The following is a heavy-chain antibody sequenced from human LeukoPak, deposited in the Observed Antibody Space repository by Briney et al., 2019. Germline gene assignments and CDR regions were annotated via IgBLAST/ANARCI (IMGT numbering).Heavy chain of an antibody. CDR3: AKDRMATNIFKFDF. CDR2: ISGTNGNT. J-gene: IGHJ4*02. Sequence: PGGSLRLSCAPSGFTLSNYAISWVRPAPGTGLGWVSTISGTNGNTYYADSVKGRFTISRDNSKNTLYLQMNSLRVEDTALYYCAKDRMATNIFKFDFWGQGILVTVSS. D-gene: IGHD5-24*01. V-gene: IGHV3-23*01. CDR1: GFTLSNYA.